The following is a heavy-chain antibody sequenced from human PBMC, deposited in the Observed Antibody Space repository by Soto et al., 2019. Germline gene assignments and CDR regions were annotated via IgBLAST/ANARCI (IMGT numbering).Heavy chain of an antibody. CDR1: GFPFVYHG. J-gene: IGHJ4*02. V-gene: IGHV3-13*01. Sequence: PWGSLRLSCAASGFPFVYHGIHFFGQVTWKCREWDTAIGTAADTYYADSVRCRFTISRANARESLYLQMNSLRVGDTRGYYCARASYCNGGPSYGIRDYWGQEILVTVSS. D-gene: IGHD2-15*01. CDR2: IGTAADT. CDR3: ARASYCNGGPSYGIRDY.